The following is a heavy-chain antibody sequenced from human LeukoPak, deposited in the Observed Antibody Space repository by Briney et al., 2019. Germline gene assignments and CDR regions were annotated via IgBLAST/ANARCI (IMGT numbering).Heavy chain of an antibody. CDR1: GYTFTNFA. D-gene: IGHD6-13*01. CDR3: ARFEDGGSWPWPGLDS. V-gene: IGHV1-18*01. Sequence: ASVRVSCKASGYTFTNFAIGWVRQAPGQGLEWMGWISAYNGNTNYAQRVQGRVTMTTDTSTSTAYMELRSLRPDDTAVYYCARFEDGGSWPWPGLDSWGQGTLVTVSS. J-gene: IGHJ4*02. CDR2: ISAYNGNT.